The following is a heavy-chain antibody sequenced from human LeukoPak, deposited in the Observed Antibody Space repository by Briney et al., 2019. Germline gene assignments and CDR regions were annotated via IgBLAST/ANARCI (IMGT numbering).Heavy chain of an antibody. CDR1: GFTFNTYA. CDR3: AKGPTYSSGWYFGY. Sequence: PGRSLRLSCAASGFTFNTYAMPWVRQAPGKGLEWVAVISYDASNKFYADSVKGRFTISRDNSKNTLYLQMNSLRDEDTAVYYCAKGPTYSSGWYFGYWGQGTLVTVSS. CDR2: ISYDASNK. V-gene: IGHV3-30*14. D-gene: IGHD6-19*01. J-gene: IGHJ4*02.